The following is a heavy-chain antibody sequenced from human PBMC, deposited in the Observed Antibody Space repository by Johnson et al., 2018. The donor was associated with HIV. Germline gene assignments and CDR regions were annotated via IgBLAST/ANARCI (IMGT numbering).Heavy chain of an antibody. D-gene: IGHD6-19*01. CDR2: IRYDGSNK. CDR3: ARLERLGGLSRVLDM. J-gene: IGHJ3*02. CDR1: GFTFSSYG. V-gene: IGHV3-30*02. Sequence: QVQLVESGGGVVQPGGSLRLSCAASGFTFSSYGMHWVRQAPGKGLEWVAFIRYDGSNKYYADSLQGRFTISRDNAKNSLYLQMNYLRVEDTAVYYCARLERLGGLSRVLDMWGQGTMVTVSS.